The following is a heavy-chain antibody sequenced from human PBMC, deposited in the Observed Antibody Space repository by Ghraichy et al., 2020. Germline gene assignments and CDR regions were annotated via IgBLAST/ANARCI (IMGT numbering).Heavy chain of an antibody. CDR1: GFSLSTSGVG. D-gene: IGHD2-21*01. J-gene: IGHJ3*02. V-gene: IGHV2-5*02. CDR3: AHRLYCGPFGCGSAFDI. CDR2: IYWDDDK. Sequence: SGPTLVKPTQTLTLTCTFSGFSLSTSGVGVGWNRQPPGKALEWLALIYWDDDKRYSPSLKSRLTITKDTSKNQVVLTMTNMDPVDTATYYCAHRLYCGPFGCGSAFDIWGQGTMVTVSS.